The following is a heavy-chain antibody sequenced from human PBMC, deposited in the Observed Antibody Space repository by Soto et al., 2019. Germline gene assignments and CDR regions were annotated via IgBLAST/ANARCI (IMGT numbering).Heavy chain of an antibody. D-gene: IGHD3-22*01. CDR1: GYTFTSYG. V-gene: IGHV1-18*01. Sequence: QVQLVQSGAEVKEPGASVKVSCKASGYTFTSYGLNWVRQAPGQGLEWMGWISAYNGNTNYAQKLQCRVTMTTDTSTSNAYMELRSLRSDDTAVYYCARDGSSGYYLDYCGQGTLVTVSS. J-gene: IGHJ4*02. CDR2: ISAYNGNT. CDR3: ARDGSSGYYLDY.